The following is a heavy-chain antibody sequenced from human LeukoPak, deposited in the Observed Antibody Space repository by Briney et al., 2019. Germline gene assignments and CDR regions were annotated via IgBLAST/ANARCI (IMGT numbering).Heavy chain of an antibody. V-gene: IGHV3-33*01. Sequence: GGALRLSRAASRFTFTTYLMHWVRQAPAKGLDWVALIYDDGNNKYYGDSVKGRFTISRDNSKNTLYLQMNSLRGEDTAVYYCARDNGEWRLNWFDHWGQGTLVTVSS. CDR3: ARDNGEWRLNWFDH. CDR1: RFTFTTYL. CDR2: IYDDGNNK. D-gene: IGHD2-8*01. J-gene: IGHJ5*02.